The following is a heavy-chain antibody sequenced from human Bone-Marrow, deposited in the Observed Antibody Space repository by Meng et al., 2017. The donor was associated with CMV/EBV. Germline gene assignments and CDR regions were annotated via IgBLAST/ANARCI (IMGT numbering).Heavy chain of an antibody. J-gene: IGHJ3*02. D-gene: IGHD2-2*01. V-gene: IGHV4-34*01. Sequence: SETLSLTCAVYGGSFSGYYWSWIRQPPGKGLEWIGEINHSGSTNYNPSLKSRVTISVDTSKNQFSLKLSSVTAADTAVYYCARGEYQLLPALWANAFDIWGQGTMVTFSS. CDR3: ARGEYQLLPALWANAFDI. CDR1: GGSFSGYY. CDR2: INHSGST.